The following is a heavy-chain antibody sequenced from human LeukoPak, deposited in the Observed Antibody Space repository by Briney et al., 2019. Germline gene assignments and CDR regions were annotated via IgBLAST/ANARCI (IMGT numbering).Heavy chain of an antibody. J-gene: IGHJ4*02. CDR2: ITGSGGRT. D-gene: IGHD1-26*01. CDR1: GFTFSSYG. CDR3: AKEYTGTFSPFPSYFDN. V-gene: IGHV3-23*01. Sequence: GGSLRLSCAASGFTFSSYGMSWVRQAPGKGLEWVSAITGSGGRTYCADSVKGRFTISRDNSKNTLYLQMNSLRAEDTAIYYCAKEYTGTFSPFPSYFDNWGQGTLVTVSS.